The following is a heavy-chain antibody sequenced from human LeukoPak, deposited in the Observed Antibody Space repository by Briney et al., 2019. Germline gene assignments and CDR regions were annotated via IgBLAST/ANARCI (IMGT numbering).Heavy chain of an antibody. CDR2: VYGGGNT. V-gene: IGHV3-53*01. CDR3: VRERFGAIVEN. CDR1: GFTVANDR. Sequence: QPGGSLRLSCAASGFTVANDRMSWVRQPPGKGLEWASTVYGGGNTAYTDSVKGRFTISRDTSKNTLLLQMNSLRAEDTAVYFCVRERFGAIVENWGQGALVIVSS. J-gene: IGHJ4*02. D-gene: IGHD3-10*01.